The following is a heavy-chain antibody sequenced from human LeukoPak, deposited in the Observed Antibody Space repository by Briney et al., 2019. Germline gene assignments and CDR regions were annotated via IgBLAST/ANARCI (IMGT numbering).Heavy chain of an antibody. CDR1: GFSLSTTGVA. CDR2: YYWNNDK. CDR3: AHKGPGSGSYTM. J-gene: IGHJ4*02. Sequence: VSGPTLVKPTQTLTLTCTFSGFSLSTTGVAVAWIRQPPGKALEWLAVYYWNNDKSYSPSLKSRLTITKDTSENQVVLIMTNLDPVDTGTYYCAHKGPGSGSYTMWGKGTVVTVSS. D-gene: IGHD3-10*01. V-gene: IGHV2-5*01.